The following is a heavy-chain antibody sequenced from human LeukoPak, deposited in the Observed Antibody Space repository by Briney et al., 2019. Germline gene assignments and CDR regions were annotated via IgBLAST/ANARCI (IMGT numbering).Heavy chain of an antibody. CDR1: GYTFTSYY. CDR3: ATPPEYCGGDCYLDY. D-gene: IGHD2-21*02. Sequence: GASVKVSCKASGYTFTSYYMHWVRQAPGQGLEWMGIINPSGGSTSYAQKFQGRVTMTRDTSTSTVYMELSSLRSEDTAVYYCATPPEYCGGDCYLDYWGQGTLVTVSS. J-gene: IGHJ4*02. CDR2: INPSGGST. V-gene: IGHV1-46*01.